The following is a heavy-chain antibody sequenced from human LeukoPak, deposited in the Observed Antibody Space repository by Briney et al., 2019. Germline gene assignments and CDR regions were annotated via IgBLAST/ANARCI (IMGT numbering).Heavy chain of an antibody. CDR2: SSSSGTTI. Sequence: GGSLRLSCAVSGITLSNYGMTWVRQAPGKGLEWVSYSSSSGTTIYYADSVKGRFAISRDNAKNSLYLQMNSLRAEDTAVYYCARRRDFIDYWGQGTLVTVSS. V-gene: IGHV3-48*04. D-gene: IGHD3/OR15-3a*01. CDR1: GITLSNYG. J-gene: IGHJ4*02. CDR3: ARRRDFIDY.